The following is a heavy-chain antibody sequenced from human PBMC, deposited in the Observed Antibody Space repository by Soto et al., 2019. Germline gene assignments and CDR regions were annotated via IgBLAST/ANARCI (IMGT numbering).Heavy chain of an antibody. CDR1: GVSTSSDYW. D-gene: IGHD3-3*01. V-gene: IGHV4-4*02. J-gene: IGHJ6*02. Sequence: QVRLQESGPGLVKPSGTLSLTCAVSGVSTSSDYWWGWVRQSPGKGLEWIGEIYPTGTLNYNPSFQSRLTISLDQSTNQFSLHLESVTAAYTALYYCARVRYDFSSGYLGRGMDVWGQGSAVTVS. CDR3: ARVRYDFSSGYLGRGMDV. CDR2: IYPTGTL.